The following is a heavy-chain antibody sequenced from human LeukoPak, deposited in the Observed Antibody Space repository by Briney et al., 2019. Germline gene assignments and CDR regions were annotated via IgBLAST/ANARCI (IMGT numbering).Heavy chain of an antibody. Sequence: GGSLRLSCAASGFTFSSYAMHWVRQAPGKGLEWVAVISYDGSNKYYADSVKGRFTISRDNSKNTLYLQMHSLRAEDTAIYYCARAAAVCSSTSCYGHYWGQGTLVTVSS. J-gene: IGHJ4*02. CDR2: ISYDGSNK. V-gene: IGHV3-30-3*01. CDR3: ARAAAVCSSTSCYGHY. CDR1: GFTFSSYA. D-gene: IGHD2-2*01.